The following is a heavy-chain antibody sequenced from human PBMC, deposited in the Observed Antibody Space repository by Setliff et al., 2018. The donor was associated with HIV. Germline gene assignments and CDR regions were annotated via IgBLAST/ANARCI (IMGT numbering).Heavy chain of an antibody. Sequence: GGSLRLSCVASGFTFSRFWMHWVRQVPGKGLLWVSRIHPDGTRATFADSVKGRFTIFRDNAQNTLYLQMNSLRGEDTAVYYCAGVPTGTTSAFDYWGQGTLVTVSS. J-gene: IGHJ4*02. D-gene: IGHD1-7*01. CDR3: AGVPTGTTSAFDY. V-gene: IGHV3-74*01. CDR2: IHPDGTRA. CDR1: GFTFSRFW.